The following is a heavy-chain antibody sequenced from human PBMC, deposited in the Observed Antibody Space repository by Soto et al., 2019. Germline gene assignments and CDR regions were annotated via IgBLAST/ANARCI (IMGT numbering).Heavy chain of an antibody. V-gene: IGHV3-48*01. CDR1: GFTFSSYS. J-gene: IGHJ4*02. CDR3: AREGWPFDY. Sequence: EVQLVESGGGLVQPGGSLRLSCAASGFTFSSYSMHWVRQAPGKGLEWVSYISSSSGTIYYADSVKGRFTVSRDNAKNSLYLQMNSLRAEDTAVYYCAREGWPFDYWGRGTLVTVSS. CDR2: ISSSSGTI.